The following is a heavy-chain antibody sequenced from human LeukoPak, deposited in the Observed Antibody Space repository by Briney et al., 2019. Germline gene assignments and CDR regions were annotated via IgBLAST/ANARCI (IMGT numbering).Heavy chain of an antibody. D-gene: IGHD3-10*01. Sequence: ASVKVSCKASGYTFTSYYMHWVRQAPGQGLEWMGLINPSGSSTSYAQKFQGRVTMTRDMSTSTVYMELSSLRSEDTAVYYCARGPRITMVRGGQWYYYMDVWGKGTTVTISS. CDR3: ARGPRITMVRGGQWYYYMDV. CDR1: GYTFTSYY. J-gene: IGHJ6*03. V-gene: IGHV1-46*01. CDR2: INPSGSST.